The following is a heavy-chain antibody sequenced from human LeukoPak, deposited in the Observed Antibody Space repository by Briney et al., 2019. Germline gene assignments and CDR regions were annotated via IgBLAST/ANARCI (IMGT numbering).Heavy chain of an antibody. CDR2: ISAYNGNT. Sequence: ASVKVSCKASGYTFTSYGISWVRQAPGQGLEWMGWISAYNGNTNYAQKLQGRVTMTTDTSTSTAYMELGSLRSDDTAVYYCARDLPHYDFWSGYYTPHGYYYGMDVWGQGTTVTVSS. CDR3: ARDLPHYDFWSGYYTPHGYYYGMDV. CDR1: GYTFTSYG. J-gene: IGHJ6*02. D-gene: IGHD3-3*01. V-gene: IGHV1-18*01.